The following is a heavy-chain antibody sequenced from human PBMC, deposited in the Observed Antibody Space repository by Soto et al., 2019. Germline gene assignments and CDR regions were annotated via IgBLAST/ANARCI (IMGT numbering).Heavy chain of an antibody. Sequence: PSETLSLTCTVSGGSISSGGYYWSWIRQHPGKGLEWIGYIYYSGSTYYNPSLKSRVTISVDTSKNQFSLKLSSVTAADTAVYYCARADSSGDYGFDYWGQGTLVTVSS. V-gene: IGHV4-31*03. J-gene: IGHJ4*02. CDR3: ARADSSGDYGFDY. D-gene: IGHD3-22*01. CDR1: GGSISSGGYY. CDR2: IYYSGST.